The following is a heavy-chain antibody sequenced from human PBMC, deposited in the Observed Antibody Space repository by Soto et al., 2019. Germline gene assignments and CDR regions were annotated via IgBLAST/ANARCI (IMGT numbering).Heavy chain of an antibody. V-gene: IGHV2-5*02. CDR2: IYWDDRK. CDR3: AKKGGGDYILGY. J-gene: IGHJ4*02. D-gene: IGHD4-17*01. CDR1: GFSLSTNGVG. Sequence: QITLKESGPTLVKPTQTLTLTCTFPGFSLSTNGVGVGWIRQPPGKALEWLALIYWDDRKEYSPSLKSRLTIPKDNTRNQMVLTMTYMDPVDTARYYCAKKGGGDYILGYWGQGPLVPVSS.